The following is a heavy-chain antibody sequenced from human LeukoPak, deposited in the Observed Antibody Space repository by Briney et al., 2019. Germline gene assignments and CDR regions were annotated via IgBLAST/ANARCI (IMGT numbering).Heavy chain of an antibody. CDR1: GFTFSGSA. J-gene: IGHJ4*02. V-gene: IGHV3-73*01. Sequence: GGSLRLSXAASGFTFSGSAMHWVRQASGKGLEWVGRIRSKANSYATAYAASVKGRFNISRDVSKNTAYLQMNSLKTEDTAVYYCTILSGSYWSIDYWGQGTLVTVSS. CDR2: IRSKANSYAT. D-gene: IGHD1-26*01. CDR3: TILSGSYWSIDY.